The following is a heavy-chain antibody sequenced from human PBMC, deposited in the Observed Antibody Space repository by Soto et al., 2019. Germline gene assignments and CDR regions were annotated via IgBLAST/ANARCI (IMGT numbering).Heavy chain of an antibody. J-gene: IGHJ4*02. CDR1: GGSITNSNW. Sequence: TLSLTCTVSGGSITNSNWWSWVRLPPAKGLEWIGDIYHAGSTKYNPSLERRVTMSVDTSNNQFGLTLTSVTAADTAVYFCARGPPIVGNTRPLESWGQGTLVTVSS. CDR3: ARGPPIVGNTRPLES. V-gene: IGHV4-4*01. D-gene: IGHD1-26*01. CDR2: IYHAGST.